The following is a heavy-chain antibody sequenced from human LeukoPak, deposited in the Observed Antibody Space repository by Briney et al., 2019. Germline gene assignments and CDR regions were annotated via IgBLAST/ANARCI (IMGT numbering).Heavy chain of an antibody. J-gene: IGHJ6*03. D-gene: IGHD6-13*01. Sequence: PSGCPYLTCAVYRGSFSGYYWSWICQPPGKGLEWIGEINHSGSTNYNPSLKSRVTISVDTSKNQFSLKLSSVTAADTAVYYCARGPSRAARWGRGYSNLWGKGTTVTVS. CDR2: INHSGST. CDR3: ARGPSRAARWGRGYSNL. V-gene: IGHV4-34*01. CDR1: RGSFSGYY.